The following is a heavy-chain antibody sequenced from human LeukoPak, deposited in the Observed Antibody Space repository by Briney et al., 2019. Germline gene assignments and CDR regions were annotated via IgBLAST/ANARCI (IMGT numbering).Heavy chain of an antibody. Sequence: GGSLRLSCAASGFTFRSYAMSWVRQAPGKGLEWVSAISGSGGSTYYADSVKGRFTISRDNSKNTLYLQMNSLRAEDTAVYYCAKYRELRPTFFDYWGQGTLVTVSS. CDR3: AKYRELRPTFFDY. CDR2: ISGSGGST. CDR1: GFTFRSYA. J-gene: IGHJ4*02. D-gene: IGHD1-26*01. V-gene: IGHV3-23*01.